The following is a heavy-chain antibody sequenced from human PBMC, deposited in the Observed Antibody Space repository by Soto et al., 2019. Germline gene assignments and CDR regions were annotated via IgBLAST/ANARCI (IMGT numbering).Heavy chain of an antibody. Sequence: QVQLVQSGAEVKKPGSSVKGSCKASAGTFSSYTISWVRQAPGQGLEWMGRIIPILGIANYAQKFQGRVTITADKSTSTAYMELSSLRSEDTAVYYCARAVGGDAFDIWGQGTMVTVSS. J-gene: IGHJ3*02. V-gene: IGHV1-69*02. CDR2: IIPILGIA. CDR1: AGTFSSYT. CDR3: ARAVGGDAFDI. D-gene: IGHD1-26*01.